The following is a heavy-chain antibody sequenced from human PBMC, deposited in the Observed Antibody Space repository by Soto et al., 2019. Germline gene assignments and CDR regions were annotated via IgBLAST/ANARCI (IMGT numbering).Heavy chain of an antibody. Sequence: EVQLVESGGSLFRPGGSLRLSCAGSGFTFSSYNMIWVRQAPGKGLEWVSSISGTSSYIYYADSVKGRFTMSRDNARNSLYLQMSSLRVEDTALYYCARDGGGSYFAAFDVLGQGTMVSVSS. CDR1: GFTFSSYN. CDR2: ISGTSSYI. CDR3: ARDGGGSYFAAFDV. V-gene: IGHV3-21*01. J-gene: IGHJ3*01. D-gene: IGHD1-26*01.